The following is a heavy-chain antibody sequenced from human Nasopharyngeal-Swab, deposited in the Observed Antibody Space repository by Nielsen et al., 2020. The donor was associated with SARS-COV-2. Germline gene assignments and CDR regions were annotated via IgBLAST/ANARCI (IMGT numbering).Heavy chain of an antibody. Sequence: VRQAPGKGLEWVAVISCDGSNAYYADSVKGRFTISRDNSENTLYLQVNSLRTEDTAVYYCARDSRRYCSSTSCYMGNWFDPWGQGTLVTVSS. CDR3: ARDSRRYCSSTSCYMGNWFDP. V-gene: IGHV3-30-3*01. CDR2: ISCDGSNA. J-gene: IGHJ5*02. D-gene: IGHD2-2*02.